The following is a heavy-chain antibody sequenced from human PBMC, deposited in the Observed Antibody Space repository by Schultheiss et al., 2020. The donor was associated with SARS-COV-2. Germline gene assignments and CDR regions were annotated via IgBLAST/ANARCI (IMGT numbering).Heavy chain of an antibody. CDR3: ARGGDYDYVWGASYGMDV. D-gene: IGHD3-16*01. Sequence: SETLSLTFTVSGGSISSGDYYWSWIRQPPGKGLEWIGYIYYSGSTYYNPSLKSRVTISVDTSKNQFSLKLSSVTAADTAVYYCARGGDYDYVWGASYGMDVWGQGTTVTVSS. CDR2: IYYSGST. V-gene: IGHV4-30-4*01. CDR1: GGSISSGDYY. J-gene: IGHJ6*02.